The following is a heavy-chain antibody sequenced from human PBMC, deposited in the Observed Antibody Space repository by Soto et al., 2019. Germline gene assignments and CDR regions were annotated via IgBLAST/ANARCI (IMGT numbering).Heavy chain of an antibody. CDR2: INHSGST. J-gene: IGHJ5*02. CDR3: ARGTVTTINWFDP. Sequence: SETLSLTCAVYGGSFSGYYWSWIRQPPGKGLEWIGEINHSGSTNYNPSLKSRVTISVDTSKNQFSLKLSSVTAADTAVYYCARGTVTTINWFDPWGQGTLVTVSS. V-gene: IGHV4-34*01. D-gene: IGHD4-17*01. CDR1: GGSFSGYY.